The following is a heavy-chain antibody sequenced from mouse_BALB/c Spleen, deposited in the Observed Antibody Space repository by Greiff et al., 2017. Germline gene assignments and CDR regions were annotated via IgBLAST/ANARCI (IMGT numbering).Heavy chain of an antibody. Sequence: EVMLVESGPGLVKPSQSLSLTCTVTGYSITSDYAWNWIRQFPGNKLEWMGYISYSGSTSYNPSLKSRISITRDTSKNQFFLQLNSVTTEDTATYYCARSKDFDYWGQGTTLTVSS. CDR2: ISYSGST. V-gene: IGHV3-2*02. CDR1: GYSITSDYA. J-gene: IGHJ2*01. CDR3: ARSKDFDY.